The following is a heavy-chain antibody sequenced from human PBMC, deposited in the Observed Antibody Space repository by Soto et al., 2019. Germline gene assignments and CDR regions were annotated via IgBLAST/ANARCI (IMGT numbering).Heavy chain of an antibody. D-gene: IGHD5-12*01. CDR3: ARSRRWLQSALDY. J-gene: IGHJ4*02. CDR1: GFSFNSFF. Sequence: PGGSLRLSCEASGFSFNSFFIHWVRQGPGKGLEWVSRISNDGTGTTYADSVQGRFTVSRDNSKNTLYLQMNSLRAEDTAVYYCARSRRWLQSALDYWGQGTLVTVSS. V-gene: IGHV3-74*01. CDR2: ISNDGTGT.